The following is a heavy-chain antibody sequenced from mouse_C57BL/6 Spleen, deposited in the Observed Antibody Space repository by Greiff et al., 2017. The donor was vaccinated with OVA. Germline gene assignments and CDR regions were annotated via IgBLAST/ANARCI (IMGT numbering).Heavy chain of an antibody. CDR3: ARRGLLNRDVDWYFDV. Sequence: QVQLQQPGAELVKPGASVKLSCKASGYTFTSYWMHWVNQRPGQGLEWIGMIHPNSGSTNYNEKFKSKATLTVDKSSSTAYMQLSSLTSEDSAVYYCARRGLLNRDVDWYFDVWGTGTTVTVSS. CDR1: GYTFTSYW. CDR2: IHPNSGST. J-gene: IGHJ1*03. D-gene: IGHD4-1*01. V-gene: IGHV1-64*01.